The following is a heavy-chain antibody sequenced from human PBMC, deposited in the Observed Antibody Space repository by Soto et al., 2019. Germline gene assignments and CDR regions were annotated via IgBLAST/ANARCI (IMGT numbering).Heavy chain of an antibody. Sequence: SETLSLTCTVSGDSISSGGFYWGWIRQHPGKGLEWIGYIYHSGSTYYNPSLKSRVTISVDTSKNQFSLKLSSVTAADTAVYYCASIYDSSGYYYGNNWFDPWGQGTLVTSPQ. CDR2: IYHSGST. D-gene: IGHD3-22*01. CDR3: ASIYDSSGYYYGNNWFDP. J-gene: IGHJ5*02. V-gene: IGHV4-31*03. CDR1: GDSISSGGFY.